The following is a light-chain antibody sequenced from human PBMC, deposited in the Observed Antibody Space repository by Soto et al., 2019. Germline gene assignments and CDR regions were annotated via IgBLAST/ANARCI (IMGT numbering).Light chain of an antibody. CDR2: LGS. CDR1: HSLLHSNGYNY. J-gene: IGKJ1*01. V-gene: IGKV2-28*01. Sequence: DIVMTQSPLSLPVTTGEPASISCRSSHSLLHSNGYNYLDWYLQKPGQSPQLLIYLGSNRASGVPDRFSGSGSGTDFTLKISRVEAEDVGVYYCMQTLQTPWTFGQGTKVDI. CDR3: MQTLQTPWT.